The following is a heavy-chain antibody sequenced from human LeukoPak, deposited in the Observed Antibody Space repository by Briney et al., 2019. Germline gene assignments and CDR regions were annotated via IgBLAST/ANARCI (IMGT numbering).Heavy chain of an antibody. D-gene: IGHD3-10*01. J-gene: IGHJ3*02. V-gene: IGHV4-34*12. CDR3: AKSNGYGLVDI. Sequence: SETLSLTCAVYGGSFSGYYWSWIRQPPGKALEWIGNIFYSGSTYYSPSLKSRVTISLDTSRNQFSLKLNSVTAADTAVYYCAKSNGYGLVDIWGQGTMVTVSS. CDR1: GGSFSGYY. CDR2: IFYSGST.